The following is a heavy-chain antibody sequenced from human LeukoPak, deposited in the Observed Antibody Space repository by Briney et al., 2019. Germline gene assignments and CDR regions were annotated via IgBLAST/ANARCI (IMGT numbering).Heavy chain of an antibody. D-gene: IGHD6-13*01. Sequence: SQTLSLTCAISGDSVSSNSAAWNWIRQSPSRGLEWLGRAYYRSRRYNDYAESVKSRITINPDTLKNQFSLQLNSVTPEDTAVYYCARARAAGTLYFDYWGQGTLVTVSS. CDR3: ARARAAGTLYFDY. CDR1: GDSVSSNSAA. V-gene: IGHV6-1*01. CDR2: AYYRSRRYN. J-gene: IGHJ4*02.